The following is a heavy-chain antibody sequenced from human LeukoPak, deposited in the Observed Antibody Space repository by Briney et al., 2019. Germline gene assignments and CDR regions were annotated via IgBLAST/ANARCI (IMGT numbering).Heavy chain of an antibody. Sequence: SVKVSCTASGGTFSSYAISWVRQAPGQGLEWMGGIIPIFGTANYAQKFQGRVTITADESTSTAYMELSSLRSEDTAVYYCASTVVYSTSSPYYYGMDVWGQGTTVTVSS. CDR3: ASTVVYSTSSPYYYGMDV. V-gene: IGHV1-69*01. J-gene: IGHJ6*02. CDR1: GGTFSSYA. CDR2: IIPIFGTA. D-gene: IGHD6-6*01.